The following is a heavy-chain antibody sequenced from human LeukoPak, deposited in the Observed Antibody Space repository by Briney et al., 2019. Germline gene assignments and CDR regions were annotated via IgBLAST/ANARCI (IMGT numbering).Heavy chain of an antibody. CDR1: GDSVSSSSAA. CDR3: ARGYYYDTNSYNRFDC. D-gene: IGHD3-22*01. CDR2: TYYRSKWYN. Sequence: SQTLSLTCVISGDSVSSSSAAWDWIRQSPSRGLEWQGRTYYRSKWYNEYGGSVQRRITINPDTSKNQFYLQLNSLTPDDTAVYYCARGYYYDTNSYNRFDCWGQGTLVAVS. J-gene: IGHJ4*02. V-gene: IGHV6-1*01.